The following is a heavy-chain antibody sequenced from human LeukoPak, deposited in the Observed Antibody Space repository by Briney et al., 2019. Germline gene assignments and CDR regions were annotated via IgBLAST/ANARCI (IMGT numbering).Heavy chain of an antibody. CDR1: GFTFNTYA. CDR3: ATTRVCGGVLLRPSCLYFED. J-gene: IGHJ4*02. D-gene: IGHD3-10*01. V-gene: IGHV3-23*01. CDR2: IDYSGGAT. Sequence: PGGSLRLSCAASGFTFNTYAMSWIRQAPGKGLEWVSGIDYSGGATNYADSVQGRFTVSRDNSKNTLYLQMNNLRVEDTAVYYCATTRVCGGVLLRPSCLYFEDWGQGALVTVSS.